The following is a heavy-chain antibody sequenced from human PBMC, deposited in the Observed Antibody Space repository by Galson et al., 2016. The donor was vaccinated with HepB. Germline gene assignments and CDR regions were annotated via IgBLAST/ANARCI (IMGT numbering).Heavy chain of an antibody. J-gene: IGHJ6*02. Sequence: SLRLSCAASGFTFSRYAMSWVRQVLGKGLEWVSAISGSGGSTHYADSVRGRFIISRDNSKNTLYLQLNSLRVEDTAVYYCAKAGVPTIHYHGMDVWGQGTTVTVSS. CDR3: AKAGVPTIHYHGMDV. CDR1: GFTFSRYA. CDR2: ISGSGGST. V-gene: IGHV3-23*01. D-gene: IGHD5-12*01.